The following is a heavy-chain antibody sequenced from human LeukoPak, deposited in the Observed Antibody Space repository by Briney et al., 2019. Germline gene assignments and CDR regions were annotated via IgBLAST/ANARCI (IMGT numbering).Heavy chain of an antibody. D-gene: IGHD2-15*01. J-gene: IGHJ5*02. CDR1: GGSFSGYY. CDR2: INHSGST. V-gene: IGHV4-34*01. CDR3: ARGRRGISRGYCSGGSCRNWFDP. Sequence: SETLSLTCAVYGGSFSGYYWSWIRQPPGKGLEWIGEINHSGSTNYNPSLKSRVTISVDTSKNQFSLQLSSVTAADTAVYYCARGRRGISRGYCSGGSCRNWFDPWGQGTLVTVSS.